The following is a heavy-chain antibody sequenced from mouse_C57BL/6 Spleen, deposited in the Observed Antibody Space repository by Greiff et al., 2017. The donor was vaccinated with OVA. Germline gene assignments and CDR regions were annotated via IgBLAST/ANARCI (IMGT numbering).Heavy chain of an antibody. D-gene: IGHD1-1*01. CDR2: INPSTGGT. CDR1: GYSFTGYY. CDR3: ATPYGSSYNYYAMDY. Sequence: VQLKESGPELVKPGASVKISCKASGYSFTGYYMNWVKQSPEKSLEWIGEINPSTGGTTYNQKFKAKATLTVDKSSSTAYMQLKSLTSEDSAVYYCATPYGSSYNYYAMDYWGQGTSVTVSS. J-gene: IGHJ4*01. V-gene: IGHV1-42*01.